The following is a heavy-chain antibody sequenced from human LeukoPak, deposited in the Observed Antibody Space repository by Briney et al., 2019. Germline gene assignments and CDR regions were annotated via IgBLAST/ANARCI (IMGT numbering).Heavy chain of an antibody. CDR2: INSDGSNS. CDR1: GFAFTSYW. Sequence: QPGGSLRLSCVASGFAFTSYWMHWVRQAPGKGLVWVSRINSDGSNSDYADSVKGRFTISRDNAKNTLYLQMNSLRAEDTAVYYCARSGGGYFDYWGPGTLVTVSS. V-gene: IGHV3-74*01. D-gene: IGHD1-14*01. J-gene: IGHJ4*02. CDR3: ARSGGGYFDY.